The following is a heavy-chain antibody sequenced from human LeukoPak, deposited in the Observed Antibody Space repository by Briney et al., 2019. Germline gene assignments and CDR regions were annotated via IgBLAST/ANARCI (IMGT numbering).Heavy chain of an antibody. V-gene: IGHV3-74*01. D-gene: IGHD5-12*01. CDR3: ARVGQAGYVGYPLDY. Sequence: GGSLRLSCAASGFTFSSYWMHWVRQAPGKGLMGVSRINSDGSSTSYADSVKGRFTISRDNAKNTLYLQMNSLRAEDTAVFYCARVGQAGYVGYPLDYRGQGTLVTVSS. J-gene: IGHJ4*02. CDR1: GFTFSSYW. CDR2: INSDGSST.